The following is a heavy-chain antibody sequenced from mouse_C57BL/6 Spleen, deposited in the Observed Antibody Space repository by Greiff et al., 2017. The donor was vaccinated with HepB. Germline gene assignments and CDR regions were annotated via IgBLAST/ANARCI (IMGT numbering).Heavy chain of an antibody. CDR3: ARKNYGSSYEGAMGY. Sequence: QVQLKESGPGLVQPSQCLSITCTVSGFSLTSYGVHWVRQSPGKGLEWLGVIWSGGSTDNNAAFISRLSISKANTKSQVFFKMNRLQADDTAIYYCARKNYGSSYEGAMGYWGQGTSVTVSS. D-gene: IGHD1-1*01. V-gene: IGHV2-2*01. J-gene: IGHJ4*01. CDR2: IWSGGST. CDR1: GFSLTSYG.